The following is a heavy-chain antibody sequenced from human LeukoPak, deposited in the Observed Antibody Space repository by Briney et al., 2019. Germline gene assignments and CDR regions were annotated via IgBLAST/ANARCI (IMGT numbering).Heavy chain of an antibody. CDR2: IVVGSGNT. J-gene: IGHJ6*03. D-gene: IGHD3-3*01. Sequence: ASVKVSCKASGFTFTNSAVQWVRQARGQRLEWIGWIVVGSGNTNYAQKFQERVTITRDMSTSTAYMELSSLRSEDTAVYYCAAERPTYDFWSGYQGSYYYMDVWGKGTTVTVSS. V-gene: IGHV1-58*01. CDR1: GFTFTNSA. CDR3: AAERPTYDFWSGYQGSYYYMDV.